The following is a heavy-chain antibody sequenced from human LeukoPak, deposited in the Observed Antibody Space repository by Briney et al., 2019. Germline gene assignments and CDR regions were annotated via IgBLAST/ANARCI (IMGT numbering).Heavy chain of an antibody. D-gene: IGHD5-18*01. CDR3: ARDGPGYSYGFGFYGMDV. J-gene: IGHJ6*02. CDR1: GFTFSIYW. V-gene: IGHV3-7*01. Sequence: PGGSLRLSCAVSGFTFSIYWMSWARQAPGKGLEWVANIKQDGSEKYYVDSVRGRFTISRDNAKNSLYLQMSSLRAEDTAVYFCARDGPGYSYGFGFYGMDVWGQGTTVTVSS. CDR2: IKQDGSEK.